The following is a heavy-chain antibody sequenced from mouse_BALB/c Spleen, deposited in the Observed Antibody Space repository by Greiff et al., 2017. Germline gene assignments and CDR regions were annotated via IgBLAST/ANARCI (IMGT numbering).Heavy chain of an antibody. J-gene: IGHJ4*01. CDR1: GYTFTEYT. CDR2: INPNNGGT. CDR3: ARVYYRYDDGYYYAMDY. V-gene: IGHV1-18*01. D-gene: IGHD2-14*01. Sequence: VQLKESGPELVKPGASVKISCKTSGYTFTEYTMHWVKQSHGKSLEWIGGINPNNGGTSYNQKFKGKATLTVDKSSSTAYMELRSLTSEDSAVYYCARVYYRYDDGYYYAMDYWGQGTSVTVSS.